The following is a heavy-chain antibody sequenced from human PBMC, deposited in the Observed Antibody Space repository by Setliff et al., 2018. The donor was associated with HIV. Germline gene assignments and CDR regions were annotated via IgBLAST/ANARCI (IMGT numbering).Heavy chain of an antibody. Sequence: PSETLSLTCTVSGGSISSSSHYWGWIRQPPGKGLEWIGSIYESGITYYNPSLKSRVTIFVDTSKNQFSLKLSFVTAADTAVYYCARWGGPGLQLDPFDYWGQGTLVTVSS. J-gene: IGHJ4*02. CDR1: GGSISSSSHY. CDR2: IYESGIT. CDR3: ARWGGPGLQLDPFDY. V-gene: IGHV4-39*01. D-gene: IGHD6-13*01.